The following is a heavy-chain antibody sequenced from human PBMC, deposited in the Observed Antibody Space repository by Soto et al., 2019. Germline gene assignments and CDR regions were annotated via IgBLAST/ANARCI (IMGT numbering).Heavy chain of an antibody. CDR2: ISYDGDNK. D-gene: IGHD3-16*01. CDR1: GFTFSFYG. CDR3: AKGSSPYYYYYGMDV. V-gene: IGHV3-30*18. Sequence: VGSLRLSGAASGFTFSFYGMHWVRQARGKGLEWVAVISYDGDNKYYADSVKGRFTISRDTSKNTLYLQMNSLRVEDTAVYHCAKGSSPYYYYYGMDVWGQGTTVTVSS. J-gene: IGHJ6*02.